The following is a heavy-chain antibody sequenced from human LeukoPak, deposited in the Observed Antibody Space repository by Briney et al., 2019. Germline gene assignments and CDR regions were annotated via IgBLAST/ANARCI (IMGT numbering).Heavy chain of an antibody. V-gene: IGHV5-51*01. CDR3: AVSSSVSEKT. Sequence: GGSLKLSCEASGYSFPIYWIGWVRQMPGKGLEWMGIIYPGDSDTRYSPSFQGQVTISADKSISTAYLQWSSLKASDTAMYYCAVSSSVSEKTWGQGTLVTVSS. CDR1: GYSFPIYW. CDR2: IYPGDSDT. D-gene: IGHD6-6*01. J-gene: IGHJ5*02.